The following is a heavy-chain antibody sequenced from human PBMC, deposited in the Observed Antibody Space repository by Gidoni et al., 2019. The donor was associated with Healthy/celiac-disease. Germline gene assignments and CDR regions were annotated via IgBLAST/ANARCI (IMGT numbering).Heavy chain of an antibody. CDR3: ARDRKPLDYYDSSGYYGVAFDI. CDR2: MNPNSGNT. D-gene: IGHD3-22*01. V-gene: IGHV1-8*01. CDR1: GYTFPSYD. Sequence: QVQLVQSGAEVKKPGASVKVSCKASGYTFPSYDINWVRQATGQGLEWMGWMNPNSGNTGYAQKFQGRVTMTRNTSISTAYMELSSLRSEDTAVYYCARDRKPLDYYDSSGYYGVAFDIWGQGTMVTVSS. J-gene: IGHJ3*02.